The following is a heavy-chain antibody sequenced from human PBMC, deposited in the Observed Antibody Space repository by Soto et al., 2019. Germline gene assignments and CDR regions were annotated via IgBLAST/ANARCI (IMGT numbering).Heavy chain of an antibody. CDR2: INHSGST. J-gene: IGHJ4*02. CDR3: ARRARSEEPKDY. D-gene: IGHD3-10*01. V-gene: IGHV4-34*01. Sequence: PSETLSLTCAVYGGSFSGYYWSWIRQPPGKGLEWIGEINHSGSTNYNPSLKSRVTISVDTSKNQFSLKLSSVTAADTAVYYCARRARSEEPKDYWGQGTLVTVSS. CDR1: GGSFSGYY.